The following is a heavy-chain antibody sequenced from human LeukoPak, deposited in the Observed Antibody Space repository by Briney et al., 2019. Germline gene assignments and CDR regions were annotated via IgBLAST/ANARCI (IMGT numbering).Heavy chain of an antibody. J-gene: IGHJ5*02. CDR3: ARVVRGVVNWFDP. V-gene: IGHV4-61*05. Sequence: SETLSLTCTVSGGSISNTFYYWGWIRQPPGKGLEWIGYIYYSGSTNYNPSLKSRVTISVDTSKNQFSLKLSSVTAADTAVYYCARVVRGVVNWFDPWGQGTLVTVSS. CDR1: GGSISNTFYY. CDR2: IYYSGST. D-gene: IGHD3-10*01.